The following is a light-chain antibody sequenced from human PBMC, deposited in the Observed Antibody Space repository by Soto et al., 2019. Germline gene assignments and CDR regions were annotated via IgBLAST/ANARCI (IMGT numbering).Light chain of an antibody. CDR2: GAS. J-gene: IGKJ4*01. CDR1: QSVSSSY. CDR3: QQYGSSLPLT. V-gene: IGKV3-20*01. Sequence: EIVLTQSPGTLSLSPGERATLSCRASQSVSSSYLAWYQQKPGQAPRILIYGASSRATGIPDRFSGSGSGTDFTLTISRLEPEDFAVYYCQQYGSSLPLTFGGGTQVEIK.